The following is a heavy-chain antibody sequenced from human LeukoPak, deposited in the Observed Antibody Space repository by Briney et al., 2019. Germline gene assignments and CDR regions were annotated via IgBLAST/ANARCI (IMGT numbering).Heavy chain of an antibody. CDR3: AKLWFGELLYSH. D-gene: IGHD3-10*01. J-gene: IGHJ4*02. CDR2: IRYDGSNK. CDR1: GFTFSGYG. Sequence: GGSLRLSCAASGFTFSGYGMHWVRQAPGKGLEWVAFIRYDGSNKYYADSVKGRFTISRDNSKNTLYLQMNSLRAEDTAVYYCAKLWFGELLYSHWGQGTLVTVSS. V-gene: IGHV3-30*02.